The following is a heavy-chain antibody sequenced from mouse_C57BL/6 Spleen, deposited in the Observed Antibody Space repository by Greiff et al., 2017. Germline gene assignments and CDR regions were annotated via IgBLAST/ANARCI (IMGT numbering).Heavy chain of an antibody. Sequence: VKLQQSGAELVKPGASVKISCKASGYAFSSYWMNWVKQRPGKGLEWIGQIYPGDGDTNYNGKFKGKATLTADKSSSTAYMQLSSLTSEDSAVYFCARRGYYGSDYYAMDYWGQGTSVTVSS. CDR1: GYAFSSYW. CDR2: IYPGDGDT. D-gene: IGHD1-1*01. CDR3: ARRGYYGSDYYAMDY. V-gene: IGHV1-80*01. J-gene: IGHJ4*01.